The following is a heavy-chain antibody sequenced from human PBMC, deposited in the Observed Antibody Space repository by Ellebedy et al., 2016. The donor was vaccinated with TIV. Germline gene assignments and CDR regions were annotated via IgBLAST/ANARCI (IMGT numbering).Heavy chain of an antibody. Sequence: AASVKVSCKASGYTFNDFYMHWVRQAPGQGLEWMGWINPNSGGAYYAQKFQGRVTMTRDTSISTVYMELSRLRSDDTAVYYCARAVFKDTPYLYWGQGTLVTVSS. J-gene: IGHJ4*02. CDR3: ARAVFKDTPYLY. CDR2: INPNSGGA. D-gene: IGHD2-15*01. V-gene: IGHV1-2*02. CDR1: GYTFNDFY.